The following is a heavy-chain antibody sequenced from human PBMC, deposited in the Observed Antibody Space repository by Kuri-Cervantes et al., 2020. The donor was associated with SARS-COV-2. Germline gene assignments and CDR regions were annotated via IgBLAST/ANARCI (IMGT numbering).Heavy chain of an antibody. Sequence: GESLKISCAASGFTVSSNYMSWVRQAPGKGLEWVSVIYSGGSTYYADSVKGRFTISRDNSKNTLYLQMNSLRAEDTAVYCCARGRGYCSGGSCSEFWGQGTLVTVSS. V-gene: IGHV3-53*01. CDR1: GFTVSSNY. D-gene: IGHD2-15*01. J-gene: IGHJ4*02. CDR3: ARGRGYCSGGSCSEF. CDR2: IYSGGST.